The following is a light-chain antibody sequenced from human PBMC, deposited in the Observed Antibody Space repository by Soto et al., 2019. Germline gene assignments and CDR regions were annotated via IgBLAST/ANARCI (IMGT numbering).Light chain of an antibody. CDR1: QSVNSNY. V-gene: IGKV3-20*01. CDR3: QQYDQSPWT. CDR2: STS. J-gene: IGKJ1*01. Sequence: EIVLTQSPGTLSLSPGEGATLSCRASQSVNSNYLAWFQQKPGQAPRLLIYSTSNRATGIPDRFSGSGSGKDFTLTISSLEPEDFVVYYCQQYDQSPWTFGQGTKVEIK.